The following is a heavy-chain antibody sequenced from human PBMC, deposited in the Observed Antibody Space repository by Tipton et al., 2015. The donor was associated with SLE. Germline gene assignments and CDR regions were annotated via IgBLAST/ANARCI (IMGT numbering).Heavy chain of an antibody. Sequence: LRLSCTVSGGSISSYYWSWIRQPPGKGLEWIGYIHSSGSTDYNPSLKGRVTISGDTSKNQFSLKLSSVTAEDTAVYYCARWGVVPYFDYWGQGILVTVSS. CDR3: ARWGVVPYFDY. D-gene: IGHD3-10*01. CDR1: GGSISSYY. J-gene: IGHJ4*02. CDR2: IHSSGST. V-gene: IGHV4-59*08.